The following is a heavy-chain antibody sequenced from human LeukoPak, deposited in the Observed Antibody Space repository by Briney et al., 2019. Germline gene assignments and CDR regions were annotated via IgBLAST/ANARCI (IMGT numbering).Heavy chain of an antibody. J-gene: IGHJ5*02. CDR3: AREMIAAAGTDLLFDP. V-gene: IGHV4-31*03. CDR2: IYYSGST. CDR1: GGSISSGGYY. Sequence: SETLSLTCTVSGGSISSGGYYWSWIRQHPGKGLEWIGYIYYSGSTYYNPSLKSRVTISVDTSKNQFSLKLSSVTAADTAVYYCAREMIAAAGTDLLFDPWGQGTLVTVSS. D-gene: IGHD6-13*01.